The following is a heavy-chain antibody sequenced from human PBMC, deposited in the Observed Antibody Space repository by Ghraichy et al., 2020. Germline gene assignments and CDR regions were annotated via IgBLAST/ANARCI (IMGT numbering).Heavy chain of an antibody. V-gene: IGHV3-15*01. CDR3: TTVGYSYCQDY. CDR2: IKSKIDGGTT. J-gene: IGHJ4*02. D-gene: IGHD5-18*01. CDR1: GFTFSNAW. Sequence: GGSLRLSCTASGFTFSNAWMSWVRQAPGKGLEWVGHIKSKIDGGTTDYAAPVKGRFTISRDDSEDTLYLQINSLKTEDTALYYCTTVGYSYCQDYWGQGTLVTVSS.